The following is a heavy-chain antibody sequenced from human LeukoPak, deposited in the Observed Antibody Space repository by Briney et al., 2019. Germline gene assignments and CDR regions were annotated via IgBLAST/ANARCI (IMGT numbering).Heavy chain of an antibody. D-gene: IGHD3-22*01. CDR3: TRSVHDTSGYAD. Sequence: PGGSLRLSCAASGFTVSSSYMSWVRQAPGKGLEWVSVMYGGGATYYASSVKGRFTISRDYSENTLSLQMNSLGTEDTAVYYCTRSVHDTSGYADWGQGTLVTVSS. V-gene: IGHV3-66*02. CDR1: GFTVSSSY. CDR2: MYGGGAT. J-gene: IGHJ1*01.